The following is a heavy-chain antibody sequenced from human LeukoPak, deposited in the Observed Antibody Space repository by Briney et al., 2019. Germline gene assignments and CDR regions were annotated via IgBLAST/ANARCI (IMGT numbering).Heavy chain of an antibody. CDR2: ISAYNGNT. CDR1: GYTFTSYG. J-gene: IGHJ4*02. Sequence: GASVEVSCKASGYTFTSYGISWVRQAPGQGLEWMGWISAYNGNTNYAQKLQGRVTMTTDTSTSTAYMELRSLRFDDTAVYYCARDPSPAYYDFWSGYYTGVLPPPHYFDYWGQGTLVTVSS. V-gene: IGHV1-18*01. CDR3: ARDPSPAYYDFWSGYYTGVLPPPHYFDY. D-gene: IGHD3-3*01.